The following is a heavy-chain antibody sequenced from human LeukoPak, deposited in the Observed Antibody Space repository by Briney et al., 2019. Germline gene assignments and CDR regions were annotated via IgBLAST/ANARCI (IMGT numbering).Heavy chain of an antibody. CDR2: IYYSGST. V-gene: IGHV4-59*01. J-gene: IGHJ6*03. CDR1: GGSISSYY. Sequence: SETLSLTCTVSGGSISSYYWSWIRQPPGKGLEWIGYIYYSGSTNYNPSLKSRVTISVDTSKNQFSLKLSSVTAADTAVYYCARDLGGVVVPAAPRDGYYYYYYMDVWGKGTTVTVSS. D-gene: IGHD2-2*01. CDR3: ARDLGGVVVPAAPRDGYYYYYYMDV.